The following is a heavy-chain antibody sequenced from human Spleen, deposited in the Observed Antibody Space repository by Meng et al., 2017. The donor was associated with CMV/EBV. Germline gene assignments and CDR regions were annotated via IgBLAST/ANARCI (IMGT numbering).Heavy chain of an antibody. CDR1: GYSFNNYW. CDR2: IYPGDSET. CDR3: ARRRCGVATGACFNAFDV. J-gene: IGHJ3*01. Sequence: KVSCKGSGYSFNNYWIGWVRQMPGKGLEWMGIIYPGDSETTYSPSFQGQVTISTDKSISTAYVQWSSLKVSDTAMFYCARRRCGVATGACFNAFDVWGQGTMVTVSS. V-gene: IGHV5-51*01. D-gene: IGHD2-15*01.